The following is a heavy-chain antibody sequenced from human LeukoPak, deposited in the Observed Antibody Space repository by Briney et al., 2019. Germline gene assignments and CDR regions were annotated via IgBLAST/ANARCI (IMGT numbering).Heavy chain of an antibody. J-gene: IGHJ4*02. CDR3: ARALGGYRAFGYFDY. Sequence: SETLSLTCTVSGGSVSSGSYYWSWIRQPPGKGLEWIGYIYYSGSTYYNPSLKSRVTISVDTSKNQFSLKLSSVTAADTAVYYCARALGGYRAFGYFDYWGQGTLVTGSS. V-gene: IGHV4-30-4*08. D-gene: IGHD3-22*01. CDR1: GGSVSSGSYY. CDR2: IYYSGST.